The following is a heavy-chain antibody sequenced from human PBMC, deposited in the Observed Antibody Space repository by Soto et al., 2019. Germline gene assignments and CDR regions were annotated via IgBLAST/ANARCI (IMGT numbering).Heavy chain of an antibody. D-gene: IGHD6-13*01. J-gene: IGHJ6*02. CDR3: ARGSSSWYGYYYGTDV. Sequence: PGGSLRLSCAASGFTFSSYDMHWVRQATGKGLEWVSAIGTAGDTYYPGSVKGRFTISRENAKNSLYLQMNSLRAGDTAVYYCARGSSSWYGYYYGTDVWGQGTTVTVSS. CDR2: IGTAGDT. CDR1: GFTFSSYD. V-gene: IGHV3-13*01.